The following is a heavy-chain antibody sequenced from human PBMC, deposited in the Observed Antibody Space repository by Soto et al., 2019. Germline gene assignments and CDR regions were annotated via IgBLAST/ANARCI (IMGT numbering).Heavy chain of an antibody. D-gene: IGHD6-13*01. CDR1: GFTFSSYA. CDR3: ARDGVSGSSSLVASYYYYYYMDV. V-gene: IGHV3-64*01. Sequence: GGSLRLSCAASGFTFSSYAMHWVRQAPGKGLEYVSAISSNGGSTYYANSVKGRFTISRDNSKNTLYLQMGSLRAEDMAVYYCARDGVSGSSSLVASYYYYYYMDVWGKGTTVTVSS. CDR2: ISSNGGST. J-gene: IGHJ6*03.